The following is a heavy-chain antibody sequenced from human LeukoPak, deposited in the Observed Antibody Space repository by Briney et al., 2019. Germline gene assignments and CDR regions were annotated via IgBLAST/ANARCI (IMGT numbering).Heavy chain of an antibody. V-gene: IGHV3-7*01. Sequence: GGSLRLSCAASGFTFSSYWMSWVRQAPGKGLEWEANIKQDGSEKYYVDSVKGRFTISRDNAKNSLYLQMNSLRAEDTAVYYCARDSGETYYDILTGYYYYYYMGVWGKGTTVTISS. CDR1: GFTFSSYW. D-gene: IGHD3-9*01. CDR2: IKQDGSEK. J-gene: IGHJ6*03. CDR3: ARDSGETYYDILTGYYYYYYMGV.